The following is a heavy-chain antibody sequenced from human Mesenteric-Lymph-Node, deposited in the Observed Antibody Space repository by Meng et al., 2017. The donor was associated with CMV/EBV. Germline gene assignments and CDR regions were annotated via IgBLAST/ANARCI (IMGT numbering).Heavy chain of an antibody. Sequence: ASVKVSCKASGYSFTNYDIHWVRQATGQGLEWMGWMNPNSGKSGYAQKFQDRVIMTTNTSINTPYMELSSLRSEDTAVYYCAKEHGDYRDYYYGMDVWGQGTTVTVSS. CDR1: GYSFTNYD. CDR3: AKEHGDYRDYYYGMDV. D-gene: IGHD4-17*01. V-gene: IGHV1-8*01. J-gene: IGHJ6*02. CDR2: MNPNSGKS.